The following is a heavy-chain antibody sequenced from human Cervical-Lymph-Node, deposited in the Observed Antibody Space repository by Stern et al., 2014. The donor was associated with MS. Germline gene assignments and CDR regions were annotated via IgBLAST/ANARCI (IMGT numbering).Heavy chain of an antibody. CDR2: GIPMFGTP. CDR3: ARDREWLRRGGYYYAMDV. CDR1: GDAFGSFS. Sequence: QMQLVQSGAEVKKPGSSVKVSCRASGDAFGSFSMNWLRQAPGQGLEWMGGGIPMFGTPNYAQKYLGRVTITADESTSTAYMELSSLRSEDTAVYYCARDREWLRRGGYYYAMDVWGQGTTVTVSS. J-gene: IGHJ6*02. D-gene: IGHD3-3*01. V-gene: IGHV1-69*01.